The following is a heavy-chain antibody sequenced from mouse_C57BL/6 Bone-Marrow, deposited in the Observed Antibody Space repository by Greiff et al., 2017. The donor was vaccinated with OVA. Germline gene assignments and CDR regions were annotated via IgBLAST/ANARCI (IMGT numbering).Heavy chain of an antibody. J-gene: IGHJ3*01. D-gene: IGHD2-2*01. V-gene: IGHV1-64*01. CDR3: ARFSTMVTTEFAY. CDR1: GYTFTSYW. Sequence: QVQLQQPGAELVKPGASVKLSCKASGYTFTSYWMHWVKQRPGQGLEWIGMIHPNSGSTNYNEKFKSKATLTVDKSSSTAYMQLSSLTSEDSAVYYCARFSTMVTTEFAYWGQGTLVTVSA. CDR2: IHPNSGST.